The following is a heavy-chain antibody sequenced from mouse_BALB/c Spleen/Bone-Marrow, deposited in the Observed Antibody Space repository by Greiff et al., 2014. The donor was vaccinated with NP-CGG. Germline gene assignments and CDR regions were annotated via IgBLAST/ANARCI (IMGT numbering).Heavy chain of an antibody. CDR3: KRADNPPMGY. V-gene: IGHV1S132*01. CDR1: GYIFTSYW. D-gene: IGHD1-3*01. Sequence: VQLQQSGAELVRPGTSVKLSCKTSGYIFTSYWIHWVKQRSGRGLEWIARIYPGTGTTYYNEKFKGKATLTADKSSSTAYMQLSSLKSEDSAVYFCKRADNPPMGYWGQGTSVTVSS. CDR2: IYPGTGTT. J-gene: IGHJ4*01.